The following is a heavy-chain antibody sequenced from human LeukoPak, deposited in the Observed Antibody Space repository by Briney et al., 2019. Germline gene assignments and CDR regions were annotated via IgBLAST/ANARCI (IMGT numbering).Heavy chain of an antibody. CDR3: ARYTQGNYYDSSAIFDY. CDR2: IYYSGST. CDR1: GGSISSYY. D-gene: IGHD3-22*01. V-gene: IGHV4-59*01. J-gene: IGHJ4*02. Sequence: PSETLSLTCTVSGGSISSYYWSWIRQPPGKGLEWIGYIYYSGSTNYNPSLKSRVTISVDTSKNQFSLKLSSVTAADTAVYYCARYTQGNYYDSSAIFDYWGQGTLVTVSS.